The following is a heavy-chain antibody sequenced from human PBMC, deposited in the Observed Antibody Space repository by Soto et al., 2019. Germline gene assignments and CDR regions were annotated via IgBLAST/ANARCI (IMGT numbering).Heavy chain of an antibody. J-gene: IGHJ4*02. CDR1: GFTFSSYA. CDR2: ISGSGDST. V-gene: IGHV3-23*01. Sequence: GGSLRLSCAASGFTFSSYAMSWVRQAPGKGLEWVSAISGSGDSTYYADSVKGRFTISRDNSKNTLYLQMNSLRAEDTALYSCAKAVTLPPYSTGPFDYWGQGTLVTVSS. D-gene: IGHD6-25*01. CDR3: AKAVTLPPYSTGPFDY.